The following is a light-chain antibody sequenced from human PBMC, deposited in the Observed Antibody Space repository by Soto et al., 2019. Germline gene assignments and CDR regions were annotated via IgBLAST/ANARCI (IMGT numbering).Light chain of an antibody. CDR2: GAS. V-gene: IGKV3-20*01. J-gene: IGKJ3*01. CDR1: QSVSNHY. CDR3: QQYGTSPFT. Sequence: EIVLTQSPGTLSLSPGERATLSCRASQSVSNHYLAWYQQKPGRAPRLLISGASNRATGIPDRFSGSGSGTDFTLAISRLEPEDFAVYYCQQYGTSPFTFGPGTKVDIK.